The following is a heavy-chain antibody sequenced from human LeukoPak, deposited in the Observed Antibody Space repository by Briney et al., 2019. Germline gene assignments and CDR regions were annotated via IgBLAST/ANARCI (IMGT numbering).Heavy chain of an antibody. CDR1: GGSFSGYY. J-gene: IGHJ3*02. CDR3: ARYYYDSRAGAFDI. CDR2: INHSGST. Sequence: SETLSLTCAVYGGSFSGYYWSWIRQPPGKGLEWIGDINHSGSTNYNPSLKSRVTISVDTSKNQFSLKLSSVTAADTAVYYCARYYYDSRAGAFDIWGQGTMVTVSS. D-gene: IGHD3-22*01. V-gene: IGHV4-34*01.